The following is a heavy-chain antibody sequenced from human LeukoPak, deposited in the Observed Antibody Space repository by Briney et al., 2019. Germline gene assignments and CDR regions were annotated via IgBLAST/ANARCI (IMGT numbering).Heavy chain of an antibody. D-gene: IGHD3-22*01. CDR1: GLTFSSYA. Sequence: PGGSLRLSCAASGLTFSSYAMSWVRQAPGKGLEWVSAISGSGGSTYYADSVKGRFTISRDNSKNTLYLQMNSLRAEDTAVYYCAKRETYYYDSSGYWLNYWGQGTLVTVSS. J-gene: IGHJ4*02. V-gene: IGHV3-23*01. CDR2: ISGSGGST. CDR3: AKRETYYYDSSGYWLNY.